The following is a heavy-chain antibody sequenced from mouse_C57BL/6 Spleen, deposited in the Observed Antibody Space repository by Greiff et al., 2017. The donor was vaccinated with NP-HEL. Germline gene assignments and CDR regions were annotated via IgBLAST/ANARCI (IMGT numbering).Heavy chain of an antibody. V-gene: IGHV3-6*01. D-gene: IGHD1-1*01. CDR1: GYSITSGYY. CDR3: ARGDYYGSFDC. J-gene: IGHJ2*01. Sequence: EVQLQQSGPGLVKPSQSLSLTCSVTGYSITSGYYWNWIRQFPGNKTEWMGYLSYDGSNNYNPSLKNRIYITRNTSKNQFFLKLNSVTTEDTATYSCARGDYYGSFDCWGQGTTLTVST. CDR2: LSYDGSN.